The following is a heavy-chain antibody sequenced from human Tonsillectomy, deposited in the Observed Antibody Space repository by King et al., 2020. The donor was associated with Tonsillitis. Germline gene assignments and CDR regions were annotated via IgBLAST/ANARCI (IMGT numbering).Heavy chain of an antibody. CDR2: MSCYGFDT. Sequence: VQLVESGGGLVQPGGSLRLSCVASGFTFNNYAMSWVRQTPGKGLEWVSSMSCYGFDTYYADSGKGRFTISRDNSKNKLYLQMNSLRAEETAIYYCAKSSGRLSIFGIVIMQFDSWGQGTLVTVSS. V-gene: IGHV3-23*04. CDR1: GFTFNNYA. D-gene: IGHD3-3*01. J-gene: IGHJ4*02. CDR3: AKSSGRLSIFGIVIMQFDS.